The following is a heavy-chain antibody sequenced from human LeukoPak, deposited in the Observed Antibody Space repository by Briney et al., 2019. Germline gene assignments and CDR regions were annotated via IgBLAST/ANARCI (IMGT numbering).Heavy chain of an antibody. Sequence: SETLSLTCTVSGGPISSYYWSWIRQPPGKGLEWIGYIYYSGSTNYNPSLKSRVTISVDTSKNQFSLKLSSVTAADTAVYYCARGPFDYWGQGTLVTVSS. CDR1: GGPISSYY. V-gene: IGHV4-59*01. CDR2: IYYSGST. CDR3: ARGPFDY. J-gene: IGHJ4*02.